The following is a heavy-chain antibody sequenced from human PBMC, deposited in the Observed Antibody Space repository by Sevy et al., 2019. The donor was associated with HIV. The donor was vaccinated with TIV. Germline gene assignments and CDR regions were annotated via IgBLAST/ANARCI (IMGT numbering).Heavy chain of an antibody. CDR2: LNQDGSET. V-gene: IGHV3-7*01. D-gene: IGHD3-10*01. J-gene: IGHJ4*02. CDR3: ARLFYGSADY. Sequence: GGSLRLSCAASGFTFSSYWMSWVRQAPGKGLEWVAILNQDGSETFYVDSVKGRFTISRHNPRKSLYLQMNSLSAEDTAVYYCARLFYGSADYWGQGTLVTVSS. CDR1: GFTFSSYW.